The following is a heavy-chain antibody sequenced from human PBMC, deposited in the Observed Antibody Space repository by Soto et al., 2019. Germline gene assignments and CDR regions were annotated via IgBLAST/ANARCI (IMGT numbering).Heavy chain of an antibody. CDR3: AKSGGYNYGYQETDY. CDR1: GFTFSSYA. D-gene: IGHD5-18*01. J-gene: IGHJ4*02. V-gene: IGHV3-23*01. CDR2: ISGSGGST. Sequence: GGSLRLSCAASGFTFSSYAMSWVRQAPGKGLEWVSAISGSGGSTYYADSVKGRFTISRDNSKNTLYLQMNSLRAEDTAVYYCAKSGGYNYGYQETDYWGQGNLVTVSS.